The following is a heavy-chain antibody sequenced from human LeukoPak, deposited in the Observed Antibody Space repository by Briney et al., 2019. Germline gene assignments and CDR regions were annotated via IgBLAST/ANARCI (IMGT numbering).Heavy chain of an antibody. Sequence: GGSLRLSCAASGFSFTTYGVNWLRQAPGKGLEWVSYLSGRSDSIYYAESVKGRFTISRDNAKNSLYLQMNSLRDEDTAVYYCARDFRYRDSSGYYSFDYWGQGTLVTVSS. CDR2: LSGRSDSI. CDR3: ARDFRYRDSSGYYSFDY. V-gene: IGHV3-48*02. D-gene: IGHD3-22*01. J-gene: IGHJ4*02. CDR1: GFSFTTYG.